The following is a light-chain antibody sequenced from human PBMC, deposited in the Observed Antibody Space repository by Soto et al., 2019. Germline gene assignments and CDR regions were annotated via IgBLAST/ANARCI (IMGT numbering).Light chain of an antibody. CDR2: KAS. V-gene: IGKV1-5*03. J-gene: IGKJ2*01. CDR1: QTISSW. CDR3: QQYHTVPYT. Sequence: DIQMTHSPSTLSGSVGDRVTITFRASQTISSWLAWYQQKPGKAPKLLIYKASTLKSGVPSRFSGSGSGTEFTLTISSLQPDDFATYFCQQYHTVPYTFGQGTKVDIK.